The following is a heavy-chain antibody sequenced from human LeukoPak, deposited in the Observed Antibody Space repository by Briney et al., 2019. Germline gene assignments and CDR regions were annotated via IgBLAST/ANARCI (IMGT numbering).Heavy chain of an antibody. J-gene: IGHJ5*02. V-gene: IGHV4-39*01. CDR2: IYYSGST. Sequence: PSETLSLTCTVSGGSISSSSYYWGWIRQPPGKGLEWIGSIYYSGSTYYNPSLKSRVTISVDTSKNQFSLKLSSVTVADTAVYYCARTYYYDSSGYYHNWFDPWGQGTLVTVSS. CDR3: ARTYYYDSSGYYHNWFDP. CDR1: GGSISSSSYY. D-gene: IGHD3-22*01.